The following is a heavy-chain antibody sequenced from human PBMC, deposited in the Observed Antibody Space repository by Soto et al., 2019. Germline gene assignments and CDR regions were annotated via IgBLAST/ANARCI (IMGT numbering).Heavy chain of an antibody. CDR2: ISGSGAST. D-gene: IGHD6-19*01. V-gene: IGHV3-23*01. J-gene: IGHJ4*02. CDR1: GFTFSSYA. CDR3: AKPGYSSGWSTDS. Sequence: EVQLLESGGGLVQPGGSLRLSCAASGFTFSSYAMSWVRQAPGKGLEWVSAISGSGASTYYADSVKSRFTISRDNSKNTLYLQMNSLRAEDAAVYYCAKPGYSSGWSTDSWGQGTLVTVSS.